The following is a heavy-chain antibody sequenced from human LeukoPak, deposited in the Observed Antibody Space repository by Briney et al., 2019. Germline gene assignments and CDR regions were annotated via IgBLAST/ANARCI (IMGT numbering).Heavy chain of an antibody. CDR1: GFTFSSYG. V-gene: IGHV3-30*18. Sequence: PGGSLRLSCAASGFTFSSYGIHWVRQAPGKGLDWVAVISYDGSTTYYADSVKGRFTISRDNSKNMVYLQMNSLRAEDTAVYYCAKVHLTYKYDCSGYGFQDYWGQGTLVTVSS. J-gene: IGHJ4*02. CDR3: AKVHLTYKYDCSGYGFQDY. CDR2: ISYDGSTT. D-gene: IGHD3-22*01.